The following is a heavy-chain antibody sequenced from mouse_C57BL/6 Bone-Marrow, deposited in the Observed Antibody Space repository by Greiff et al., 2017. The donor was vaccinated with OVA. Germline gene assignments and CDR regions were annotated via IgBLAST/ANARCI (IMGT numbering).Heavy chain of an antibody. Sequence: VKLQQPGAELVKPGASVKLSCKASGYTFTSYWMQWVKQRPGQGLEWIGEIDPSDSYTNYNQKFKGKATLTVDTSSSTAYMQLSSLTSEDSAVYYCARDHVYYCGSSYVGTTFDYWGQGTTLTVSS. CDR2: IDPSDSYT. CDR3: ARDHVYYCGSSYVGTTFDY. V-gene: IGHV1-50*01. CDR1: GYTFTSYW. D-gene: IGHD1-1*01. J-gene: IGHJ2*01.